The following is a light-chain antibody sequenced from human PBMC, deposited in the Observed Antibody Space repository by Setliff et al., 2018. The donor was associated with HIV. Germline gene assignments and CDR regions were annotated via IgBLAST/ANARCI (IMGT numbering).Light chain of an antibody. V-gene: IGLV2-23*02. J-gene: IGLJ1*01. CDR1: RSDIGTYDL. CDR2: EVN. CDR3: CSYTSSTTYV. Sequence: QSALAQRASVSGSPGQSSTISCTGTRSDIGTYDLVSWYRQYPGKAPKLIIYEVNRRPAGVSDRLSGSKSGNTASLTISGLRAEDEATYYCCSYTSSTTYVFGTGTKVTVL.